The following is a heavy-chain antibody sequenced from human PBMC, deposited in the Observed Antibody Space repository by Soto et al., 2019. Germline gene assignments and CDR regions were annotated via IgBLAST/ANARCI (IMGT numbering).Heavy chain of an antibody. CDR2: IYYSGST. CDR1: GGSISSYY. J-gene: IGHJ4*02. CDR3: ARRYGSGSLNYFDY. D-gene: IGHD3-10*01. Sequence: QVQLQESGPGLVKPSETLSLTCTVSGGSISSYYWSWIRQPPGKGLEWIGYIYYSGSTNYNPSLKGRVTISVDTSKNQFSLKLSSVTAADTAVYYCARRYGSGSLNYFDYWGQGTLVTVSS. V-gene: IGHV4-59*08.